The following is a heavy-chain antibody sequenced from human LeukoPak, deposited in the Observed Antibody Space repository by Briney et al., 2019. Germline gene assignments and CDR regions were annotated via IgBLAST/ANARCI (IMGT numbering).Heavy chain of an antibody. J-gene: IGHJ3*02. Sequence: GGSLRLSCTASGFTFGDYAMSWVRQAPGKGLEWVGFIRSKAYGGTTEYAASVKGRFTISRDDSKSIAYLQMNSLKTEDTAVYYCTGAGSRDAFDIWGQGTMVTVSS. CDR2: IRSKAYGGTT. D-gene: IGHD1-1*01. CDR1: GFTFGDYA. V-gene: IGHV3-49*04. CDR3: TGAGSRDAFDI.